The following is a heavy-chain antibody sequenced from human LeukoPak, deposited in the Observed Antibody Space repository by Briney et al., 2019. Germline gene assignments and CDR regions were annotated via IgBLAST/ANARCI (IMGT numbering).Heavy chain of an antibody. D-gene: IGHD1-1*01. CDR2: ISYDGSNK. CDR1: GFTFSSYA. V-gene: IGHV3-30-3*02. Sequence: GGSLRLSCAASGFTFSSYALHWVRQAPGKGLEWVAVISYDGSNKYYADSVKGRFTISRDNSMNTLYLQMNSLRAEDTAVYYCAKHAGTTRQTKDYWGQGTLVTVSS. J-gene: IGHJ4*02. CDR3: AKHAGTTRQTKDY.